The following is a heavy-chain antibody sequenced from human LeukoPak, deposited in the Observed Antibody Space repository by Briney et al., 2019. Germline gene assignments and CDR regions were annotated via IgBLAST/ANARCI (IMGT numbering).Heavy chain of an antibody. CDR3: AKDIDYYGSAGFDY. J-gene: IGHJ4*02. CDR1: GFTFDDYA. D-gene: IGHD3-10*01. CDR2: ISWNSGSI. V-gene: IGHV3-9*01. Sequence: GGSLRLSCAASGFTFDDYAMHWVRQAPGKGLEWVSGISWNSGSIGYADSVKGRFTISRDNAKNSLYLQMNSLRAEDTALCYCAKDIDYYGSAGFDYWGQGTLVTVPS.